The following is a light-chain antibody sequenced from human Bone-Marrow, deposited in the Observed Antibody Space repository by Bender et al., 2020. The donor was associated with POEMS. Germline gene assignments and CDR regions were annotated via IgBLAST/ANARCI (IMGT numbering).Light chain of an antibody. CDR3: AAWEDRLNGWG. Sequence: QSVLTQPPSASGTPGQRVTISCSGSSSNIGTNPVNWYQQLPGTAPKLLTYINNQRPSGVPDRFSGSKSGTSASLAISGLQSEDEADYYCAAWEDRLNGWGFGGGTKLTVL. V-gene: IGLV1-44*01. J-gene: IGLJ3*02. CDR1: SSNIGTNP. CDR2: INN.